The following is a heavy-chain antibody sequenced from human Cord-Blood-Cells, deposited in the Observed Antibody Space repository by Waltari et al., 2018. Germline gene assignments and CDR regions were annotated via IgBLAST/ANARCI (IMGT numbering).Heavy chain of an antibody. J-gene: IGHJ5*02. V-gene: IGHV4-59*01. CDR1: GGSISSYY. CDR2: IYYSGST. CDR3: ARGEASWFDP. Sequence: QVQLQESGPGLVKPSETLSLTCTVSGGSISSYYWSWIRQPPGKGLEWIGYIYYSGSTNDNPSLKSRVTISVDTSKNQFSLKLSSVTAADTAVYYCARGEASWFDPWGQGTLVTVSS.